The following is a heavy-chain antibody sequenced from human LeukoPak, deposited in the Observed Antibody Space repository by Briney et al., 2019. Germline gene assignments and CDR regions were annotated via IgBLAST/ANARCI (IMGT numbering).Heavy chain of an antibody. Sequence: GASVKLSCTASGYTFTSYGISWVRQAPGQGLEWMGWISAYNGNTNYAQKLQGRVTMTTDTSTSTAYMELRSLRSDDTAVYYCARATTDYGDYEGSLFDPWGQGTLVTLSS. CDR2: ISAYNGNT. J-gene: IGHJ5*02. CDR1: GYTFTSYG. CDR3: ARATTDYGDYEGSLFDP. V-gene: IGHV1-18*01. D-gene: IGHD4-17*01.